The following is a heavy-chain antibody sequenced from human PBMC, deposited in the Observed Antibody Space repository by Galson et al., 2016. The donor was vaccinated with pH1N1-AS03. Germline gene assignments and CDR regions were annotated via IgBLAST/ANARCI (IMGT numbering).Heavy chain of an antibody. Sequence: SVKVSCKASGGTFSTYAISWVRQAPGQGLEWMGGVIPIFATPHYAQKFQGRVKITADESTCTGYMALRGLTSEDTAMYYCVRVREQGSSWFGVDYWGQGTLVTVSS. V-gene: IGHV1-69*13. CDR3: VRVREQGSSWFGVDY. CDR2: VIPIFATP. D-gene: IGHD3-10*01. CDR1: GGTFSTYA. J-gene: IGHJ4*02.